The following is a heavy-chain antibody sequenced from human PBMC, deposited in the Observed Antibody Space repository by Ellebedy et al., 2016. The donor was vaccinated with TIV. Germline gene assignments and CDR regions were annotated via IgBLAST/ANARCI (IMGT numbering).Heavy chain of an antibody. D-gene: IGHD5-12*01. CDR3: VKDLTTSHIALAYDY. J-gene: IGHJ4*02. Sequence: GESLKISXAASGFTVSDNYMTWVRQAPGKGLEWVSVIYNGGSTYYADSVKGRFTISRDNSKNTLYLQMSSLRAEDTAVYYCVKDLTTSHIALAYDYWGRGTLVTVSS. CDR2: IYNGGST. CDR1: GFTVSDNY. V-gene: IGHV3-66*01.